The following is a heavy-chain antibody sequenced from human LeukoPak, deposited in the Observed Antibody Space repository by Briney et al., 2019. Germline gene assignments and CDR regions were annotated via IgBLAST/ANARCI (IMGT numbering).Heavy chain of an antibody. CDR2: MNQDGSDT. V-gene: IGHV3-74*01. J-gene: IGHJ4*02. CDR1: GFTLSSDW. CDR3: ATVFGY. Sequence: PGGSLRLSCAVSGFTLSSDWMHWVRQAPGKGLEWVSRMNQDGSDTSYADSVKGRSTISRDNAKNTVYLQMNSLRAEDSAVYYCATVFGYWGQGTLVTVSS.